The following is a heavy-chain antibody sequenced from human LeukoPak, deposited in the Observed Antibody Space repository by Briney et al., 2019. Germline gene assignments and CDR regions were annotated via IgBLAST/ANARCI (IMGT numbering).Heavy chain of an antibody. J-gene: IGHJ5*02. Sequence: GGSLRLSCAASRFTFRNYAMHWVRQAPGKGPEWVAVISSDGTNKDYADSVKGRFSTSRDNSKNTLYLQMNRLRADDTAVYYCARTYSLAAGLDPWGQGTLVTVSS. V-gene: IGHV3-30*04. D-gene: IGHD6-13*01. CDR2: ISSDGTNK. CDR1: RFTFRNYA. CDR3: ARTYSLAAGLDP.